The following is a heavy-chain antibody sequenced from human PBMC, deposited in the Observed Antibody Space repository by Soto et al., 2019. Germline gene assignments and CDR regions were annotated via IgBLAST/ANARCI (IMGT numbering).Heavy chain of an antibody. CDR1: GYTFTSYY. CDR2: INPSGGST. Sequence: ASVKVSCKASGYTFTSYYMHWVRQAPGQGLEWMGIINPSGGSTSYAQKFQGRVTMTRDTSTSTVYMELSSLRSEDTAVYYCARPSYYYDSSGYALWFDPWGQGTLVTVSS. CDR3: ARPSYYYDSSGYALWFDP. J-gene: IGHJ5*02. V-gene: IGHV1-46*01. D-gene: IGHD3-22*01.